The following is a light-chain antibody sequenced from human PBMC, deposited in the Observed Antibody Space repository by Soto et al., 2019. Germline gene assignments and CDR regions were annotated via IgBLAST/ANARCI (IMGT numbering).Light chain of an antibody. J-gene: IGKJ4*01. CDR2: LGS. V-gene: IGKV2-28*01. CDR3: MQALQTPLT. Sequence: DIVMTQSPLSLPVTPGERASISCRSSQSLLQSNGYNYVDWYLQKPGQSPQLLIYLGSNRASGVPDRFSGSGSGTAFTLKISRVEAEDIGVYYCMQALQTPLTFGGGTKVEIE. CDR1: QSLLQSNGYNY.